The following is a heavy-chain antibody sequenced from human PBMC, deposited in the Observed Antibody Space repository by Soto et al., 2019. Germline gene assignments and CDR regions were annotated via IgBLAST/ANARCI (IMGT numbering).Heavy chain of an antibody. V-gene: IGHV4-34*01. J-gene: IGHJ4*02. CDR2: INHSGST. CDR3: AYSPLLWFGELFNYFHY. CDR1: GGSFSGYY. D-gene: IGHD3-10*01. Sequence: QVQLQQWGAGLLKPSETLSLTCAVYGGSFSGYYWSWIRQPPGKGLEWIGDINHSGSTNYNPSLKSRVTVSVDTSKNQFSLKLSSVTAADTAVYYCAYSPLLWFGELFNYFHYWGQGTLVTVSS.